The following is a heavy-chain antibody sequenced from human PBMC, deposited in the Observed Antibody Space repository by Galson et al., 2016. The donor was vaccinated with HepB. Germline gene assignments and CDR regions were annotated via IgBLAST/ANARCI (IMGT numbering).Heavy chain of an antibody. CDR3: ARRSDDAYGSRSLDY. D-gene: IGHD3-10*01. V-gene: IGHV4-59*08. J-gene: IGHJ4*02. Sequence: SETLSLTCTVSGGSMRSYYWTWIRQSPGKGLEFIGYIYYSGLTYYNPSLQSRVTISIDMSKNQFSLRLNSLTAADAAVYSCARRSDDAYGSRSLDYWGQGTLVTVSS. CDR1: GGSMRSYY. CDR2: IYYSGLT.